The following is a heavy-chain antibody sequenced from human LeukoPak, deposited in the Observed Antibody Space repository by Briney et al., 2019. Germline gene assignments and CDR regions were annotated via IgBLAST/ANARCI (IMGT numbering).Heavy chain of an antibody. CDR3: ARTGYSYGWMGAFDI. V-gene: IGHV4-59*01. J-gene: IGHJ3*02. CDR2: TYYSGST. D-gene: IGHD5-18*01. Sequence: NSSETLSLTCTVSGGSISSYYWSWIRQPPGKGLEWIGYTYYSGSTNYNPSLKRRVTISVDTSKNQFSLKLSSVTAADTAVYYCARTGYSYGWMGAFDIWGQGTVVTVSS. CDR1: GGSISSYY.